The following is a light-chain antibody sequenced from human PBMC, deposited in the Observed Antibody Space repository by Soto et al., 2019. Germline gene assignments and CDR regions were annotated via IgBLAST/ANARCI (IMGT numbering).Light chain of an antibody. CDR2: DVT. CDR3: SSYVAGDILL. V-gene: IGLV2-11*01. J-gene: IGLJ2*01. Sequence: QSDLTQPRSVSGSLGQSVTISCSGTSHNFGGYNFVSWYQHPPDQPPKLIIYDVTKWPSGVHDRFSGSKSGTTAALTISGLQAADEADYYCSSYVAGDILLFGGGTKVTVL. CDR1: SHNFGGYNF.